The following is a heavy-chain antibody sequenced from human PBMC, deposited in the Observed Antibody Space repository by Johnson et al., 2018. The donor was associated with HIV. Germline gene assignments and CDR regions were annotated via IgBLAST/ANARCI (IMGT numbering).Heavy chain of an antibody. CDR2: IRYDGSTK. CDR3: SYIFVDTAMDKTTTDAFDI. D-gene: IGHD5-18*01. J-gene: IGHJ3*02. V-gene: IGHV3-30*02. Sequence: QVQLVESGGGVVQPGGSLRLSCAASGFTFSSYGMHWVRQAPGKGLEWVAFIRYDGSTKYYADSVKGRFTISRDNSKNTLYLQMNSLRAEDTAVYYCSYIFVDTAMDKTTTDAFDIWGQGTMVTVSS. CDR1: GFTFSSYG.